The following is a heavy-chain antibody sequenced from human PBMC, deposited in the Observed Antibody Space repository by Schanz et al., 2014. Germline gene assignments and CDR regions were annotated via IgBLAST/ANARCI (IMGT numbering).Heavy chain of an antibody. Sequence: EVQLVQSGGGLVQPGGSLRLSCAASGFTFSSHWMHWVRQDPGKGLVWVSAISGSGGSTYYADSVKGRFTISRDNSKNTLYLQMNSLRAEDTAVYYCAKGRFGELSAFAIWGQGTMVTVSS. V-gene: IGHV3-23*04. CDR1: GFTFSSHW. D-gene: IGHD3-10*01. J-gene: IGHJ3*02. CDR3: AKGRFGELSAFAI. CDR2: ISGSGGST.